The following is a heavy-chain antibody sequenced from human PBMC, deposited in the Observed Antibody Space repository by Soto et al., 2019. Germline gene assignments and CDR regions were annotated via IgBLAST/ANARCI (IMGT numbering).Heavy chain of an antibody. D-gene: IGHD6-13*01. J-gene: IGHJ4*02. CDR1: GGTFSSYA. CDR2: IIPIFGTA. CDR3: ASPQYSSSNFDY. Sequence: SVKVSCKASGGTFSSYAISWVRQAPGQGLEWMGGIIPIFGTANYAQKFQGRVTITADESTSTAYMELSSLRPEDTAVYYCASPQYSSSNFDYWGQGTLVTVSS. V-gene: IGHV1-69*13.